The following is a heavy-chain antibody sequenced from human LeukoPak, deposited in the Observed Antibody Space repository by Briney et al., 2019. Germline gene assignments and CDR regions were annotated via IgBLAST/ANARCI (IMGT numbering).Heavy chain of an antibody. CDR3: ARDGEDILTGYYTVRFGDYFDY. CDR1: GFTFSSYG. D-gene: IGHD3-9*01. J-gene: IGHJ4*02. Sequence: GGSLRLSCAASGFTFSSYGMHGVRQAPGKGLEWVAVIWYDGSNKYYADSVKGRFTISRDNSKNTLYLQMNSLRAEDTAVYYCARDGEDILTGYYTVRFGDYFDYWGQGTLVTVSS. V-gene: IGHV3-33*01. CDR2: IWYDGSNK.